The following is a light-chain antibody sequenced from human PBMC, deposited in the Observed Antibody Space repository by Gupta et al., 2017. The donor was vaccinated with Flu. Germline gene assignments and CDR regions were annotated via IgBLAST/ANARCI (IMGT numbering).Light chain of an antibody. CDR2: EVS. Sequence: GQSITISCTGTSSDVGRYNYVSWYQHHPGKAPKLVIFEVSNRPSGVSNRFSGSKSATTASLTISGLQPEDEAYYYCCSFGRTRAFGGGTKLTVL. CDR1: SSDVGRYNY. J-gene: IGLJ2*01. V-gene: IGLV2-14*01. CDR3: CSFGRTRA.